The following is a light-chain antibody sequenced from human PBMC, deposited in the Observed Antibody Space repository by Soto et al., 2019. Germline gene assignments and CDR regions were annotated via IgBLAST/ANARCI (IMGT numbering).Light chain of an antibody. V-gene: IGKV1-5*01. CDR3: QQKRA. J-gene: IGKJ1*01. CDR2: DVS. CDR1: QSFSSE. Sequence: DIQMTQSPSTLSASVGDRVTITCRASQSFSSELAWYQQKPGKAPTLLIFDVSNLQSGIPSRFSGSGSGTEFTLSISSLQPYDFGTYYCQQKRAFGQGTRVEIK.